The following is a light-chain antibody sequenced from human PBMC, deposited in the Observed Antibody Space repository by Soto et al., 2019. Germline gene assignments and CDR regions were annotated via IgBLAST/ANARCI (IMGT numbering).Light chain of an antibody. V-gene: IGLV1-47*01. CDR2: RNN. Sequence: QSVLTQPPSASGTPGQRVTISCSGSSSNIGSNYVYWYQQLPGTAPKLLIYRNNQRPSGVPDRFSGSKSGTSASLAISGFRSEDEADYYCAAWDDSLSRVFGGGTKLTVL. CDR3: AAWDDSLSRV. CDR1: SSNIGSNY. J-gene: IGLJ2*01.